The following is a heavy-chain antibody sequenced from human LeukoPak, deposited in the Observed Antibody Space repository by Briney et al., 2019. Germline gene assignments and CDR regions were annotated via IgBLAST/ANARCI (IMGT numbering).Heavy chain of an antibody. CDR1: GGTFSSYA. Sequence: GASVKVSCKASGGTFSSYAISWVRQAPGQGLEWMGGIIPIFGTANYAQKFQGRVTITADKSTSTAYMELSSLRSEDTAVYYCAKTKDYGSGSYLDWGQGTLVTVSS. V-gene: IGHV1-69*06. D-gene: IGHD3-10*01. CDR2: IIPIFGTA. J-gene: IGHJ4*02. CDR3: AKTKDYGSGSYLD.